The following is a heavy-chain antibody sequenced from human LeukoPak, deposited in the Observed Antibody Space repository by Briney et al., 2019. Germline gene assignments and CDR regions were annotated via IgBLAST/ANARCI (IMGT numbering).Heavy chain of an antibody. CDR2: ITSGSYI. CDR1: GFTFSSHN. J-gene: IGHJ4*02. V-gene: IGHV3-21*01. Sequence: GGSLRLSCAASGFTFSSHNMNWVRQAPGKGLEWVSSITSGSYIVYADSVRGRFTISRDNAKNSLYLQMNSLRDEDTAVYYCARYSGTYRDYWGQGTLVTVSS. CDR3: ARYSGTYRDY. D-gene: IGHD1-26*01.